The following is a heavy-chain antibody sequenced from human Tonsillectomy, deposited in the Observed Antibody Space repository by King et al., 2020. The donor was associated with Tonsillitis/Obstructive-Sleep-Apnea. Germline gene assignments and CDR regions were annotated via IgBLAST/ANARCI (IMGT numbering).Heavy chain of an antibody. CDR2: IYYSGST. D-gene: IGHD6-13*01. J-gene: IGHJ4*02. Sequence: QLQESGPGLVKPSETLSLTCTVSGGSISSSSYYWGWIRQPPGKGLEWIGRIYYSGSTYYNPSLKSRVTISVDTSKNQFSLKMSSVTAADTAVYYCARQADAAAVHYFDYWGQGTLVTVSS. CDR1: GGSISSSSYY. V-gene: IGHV4-39*01. CDR3: ARQADAAAVHYFDY.